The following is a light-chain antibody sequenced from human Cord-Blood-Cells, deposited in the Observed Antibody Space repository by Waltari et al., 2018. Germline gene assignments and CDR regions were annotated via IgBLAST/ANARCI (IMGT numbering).Light chain of an antibody. CDR3: CSYAGSYTYV. J-gene: IGLJ1*01. CDR2: DVS. V-gene: IGLV2-11*01. CDR1: SSDVGGYNS. Sequence: QSALTQPRSVSGAPGQSVPISWTGTSSDVGGYNSVSWYQPLPGKAPKLMIYDVSKRPSGVPDRFSGSKPGNTASLTISGLQAEDEADYYCCSYAGSYTYVFGTGTKVTVL.